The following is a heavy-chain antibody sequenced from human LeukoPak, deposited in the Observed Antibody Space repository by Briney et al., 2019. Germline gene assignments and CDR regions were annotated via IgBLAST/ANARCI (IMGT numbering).Heavy chain of an antibody. D-gene: IGHD1-26*01. CDR2: IYYSGST. Sequence: SETLSLTCTVSGGSISSSSYYWGWIRQPPGKGLEWIGSIYYSGSTYYNPSLKSRVTISVDTSKNQFSLKLSSVTAADTAVYYCARDFGGWELLGYFDYWGQGTLVTVSS. J-gene: IGHJ4*03. V-gene: IGHV4-39*07. CDR3: ARDFGGWELLGYFDY. CDR1: GGSISSSSYY.